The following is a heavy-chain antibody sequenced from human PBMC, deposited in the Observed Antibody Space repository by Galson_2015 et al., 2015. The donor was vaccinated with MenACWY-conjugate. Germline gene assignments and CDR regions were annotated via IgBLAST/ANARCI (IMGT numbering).Heavy chain of an antibody. D-gene: IGHD6-19*01. J-gene: IGHJ5*02. V-gene: IGHV1-69*06. CDR3: ARKEKGSSVHWFDP. Sequence: SVKVSCKASGGTFSSYAISWVRQAPGQGLEWMGGIIPIFGTANYAQKFQGRVTITADKSTSTAYMELSSLRSEDTAVYYCARKEKGSSVHWFDPWGQGTLVTVSS. CDR2: IIPIFGTA. CDR1: GGTFSSYA.